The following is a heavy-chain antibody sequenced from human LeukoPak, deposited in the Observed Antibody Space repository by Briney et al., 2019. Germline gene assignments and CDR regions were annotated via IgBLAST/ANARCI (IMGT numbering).Heavy chain of an antibody. Sequence: GRSLRLSCAASGFTFSDYYMTWIRQAPGKGLEWLSYISSSSSYTNYADSVKGRFTISRDNAKNSLYLQMSSLTADDTAVYYCATCGAEWFGKSRADYWGQGTLVTVSS. CDR3: ATCGAEWFGKSRADY. CDR1: GFTFSDYY. CDR2: ISSSSSYT. D-gene: IGHD3-10*01. J-gene: IGHJ4*02. V-gene: IGHV3-11*03.